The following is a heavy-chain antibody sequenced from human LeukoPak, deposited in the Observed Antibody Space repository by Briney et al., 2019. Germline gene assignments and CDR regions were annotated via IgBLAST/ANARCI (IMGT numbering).Heavy chain of an antibody. CDR3: HSLVGETGY. V-gene: IGHV4-38-2*02. D-gene: IGHD1-26*01. CDR2: IYHSGST. J-gene: IGHJ4*02. CDR1: GYSTRSGYY. Sequence: SETLSLTCTVSGYSTRSGYYWGWIREPPGKGLEWIGSIYHSGSTYYNPSLKSRVTISVDTSKNQFSLKLSSVTAADTAVYYCHSLVGETGYWGQGTLVTVSS.